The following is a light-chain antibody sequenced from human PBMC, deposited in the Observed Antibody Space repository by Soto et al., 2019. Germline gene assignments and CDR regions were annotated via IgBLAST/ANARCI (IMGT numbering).Light chain of an antibody. Sequence: QSALTQPASVSGSPGQSIAISCTGTTSDVGAYNYVSWYQRHPGKAPKLMIYEVNTRPSGVSDRFSGSKSGSTASLTISGPQAEDEADYYCSSYTTSATLVFGGGTKLTVL. CDR2: EVN. CDR1: TSDVGAYNY. V-gene: IGLV2-14*01. J-gene: IGLJ2*01. CDR3: SSYTTSATLV.